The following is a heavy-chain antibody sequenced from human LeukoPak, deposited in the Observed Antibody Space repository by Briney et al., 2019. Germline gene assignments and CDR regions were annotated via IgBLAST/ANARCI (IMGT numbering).Heavy chain of an antibody. CDR2: IYHSGST. V-gene: IGHV4-30-2*01. CDR3: ARGARDGYNSLDY. D-gene: IGHD5-24*01. Sequence: SETLSLTCAVSGGSISSGGYSWSWIRQPPGKCLEWIGYIYHSGSTYYNTSLKSRVTISVDRSMNQFSLKLSSVTAADTAVYYCARGARDGYNSLDYWGQGTLVTVSS. CDR1: GGSISSGGYS. J-gene: IGHJ4*02.